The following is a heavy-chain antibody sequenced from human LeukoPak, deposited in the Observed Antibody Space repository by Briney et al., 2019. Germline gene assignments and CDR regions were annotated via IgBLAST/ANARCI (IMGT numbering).Heavy chain of an antibody. J-gene: IGHJ5*02. CDR3: ARGDLGSSGWYDNWFDP. CDR2: MNPNSGNT. V-gene: IGHV1-8*01. CDR1: GYTFTSYD. Sequence: GASVKVSCKASGYTFTSYDINWVRQATGQGLKWMGWMNPNSGNTGYAQKFQGRVTMTRNTSISTAYMELSSLRSEDTAVYYCARGDLGSSGWYDNWFDPWGQGTLVTVSS. D-gene: IGHD6-19*01.